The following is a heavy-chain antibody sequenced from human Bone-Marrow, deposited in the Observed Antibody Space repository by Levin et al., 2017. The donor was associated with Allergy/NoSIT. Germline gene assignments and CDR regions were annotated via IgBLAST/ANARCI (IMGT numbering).Heavy chain of an antibody. V-gene: IGHV3-9*01. CDR3: ARDFCYGTCPQYFYGMDV. Sequence: SLKISCAASGFTFGSHVMHWVRQVPGKGLEWVAGINWASLNIGYADSVKARFTISRDNAKNSLYLELNSLRAEDTGLYYCARDFCYGTCPQYFYGMDVWGHGTTVTVSS. CDR1: GFTFGSHV. CDR2: INWASLNI. D-gene: IGHD2/OR15-2a*01. J-gene: IGHJ6*02.